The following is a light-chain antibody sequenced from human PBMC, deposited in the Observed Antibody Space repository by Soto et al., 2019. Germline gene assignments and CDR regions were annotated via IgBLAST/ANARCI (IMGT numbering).Light chain of an antibody. Sequence: QSALTQPPSVSGAPGQTVTMSCTGGSSNFGAGYDVHWYQQLPGTAPKLLIYGSTNRPSGVPARFSGSKSDTSASLAITGLQAEDEADYYCQSYDSILDGLCVFGTGTKVTVL. CDR1: SSNFGAGYD. J-gene: IGLJ1*01. CDR3: QSYDSILDGLCV. V-gene: IGLV1-40*01. CDR2: GST.